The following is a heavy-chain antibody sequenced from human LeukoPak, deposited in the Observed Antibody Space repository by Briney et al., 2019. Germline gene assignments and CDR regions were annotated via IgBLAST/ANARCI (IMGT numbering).Heavy chain of an antibody. V-gene: IGHV3-9*01. J-gene: IGHJ4*02. CDR1: GSTFDDYA. D-gene: IGHD6-19*01. Sequence: GGSLRLYCAASGSTFDDYAMHWVRQAPGKGLEWVSGISWNSGSIGYADSVKGRFTISRDNAKNSLYLQMNSLRAEDTALYYCAKDSRNSGWYEHFDYWGQGTLVTVSS. CDR3: AKDSRNSGWYEHFDY. CDR2: ISWNSGSI.